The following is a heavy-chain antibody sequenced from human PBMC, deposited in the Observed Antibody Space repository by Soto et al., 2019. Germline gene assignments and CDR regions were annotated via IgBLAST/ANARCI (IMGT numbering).Heavy chain of an antibody. J-gene: IGHJ4*02. CDR1: GGTFSSYT. CDR3: ARSDTAMAQFAY. Sequence: QVQLVQSGAEVKKPGSSVKVSCKASGGTFSSYTISWVRQAPGQGLEWMGRIIPILGIANYAQKFQGRVTITADKSTSTAYMELSSLRSEDTAVYYCARSDTAMAQFAYWGQGTLVTVSS. V-gene: IGHV1-69*02. CDR2: IIPILGIA. D-gene: IGHD5-18*01.